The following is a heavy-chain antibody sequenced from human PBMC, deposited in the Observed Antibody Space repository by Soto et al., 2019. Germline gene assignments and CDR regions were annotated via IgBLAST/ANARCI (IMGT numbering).Heavy chain of an antibody. CDR2: IYHSGST. CDR1: GGSISSGGYS. D-gene: IGHD1-26*01. CDR3: ASESNSRGSQAFDY. V-gene: IGHV4-30-2*01. J-gene: IGHJ4*02. Sequence: SETLSLTCAVSGGSISSGGYSWSWIRQPPGKGLEWIGYIYHSGSTYYNPSLKSRVTISVDRSKNQFSLKLSSVTAADTAVYYCASESNSRGSQAFDYRGQATLVTVSS.